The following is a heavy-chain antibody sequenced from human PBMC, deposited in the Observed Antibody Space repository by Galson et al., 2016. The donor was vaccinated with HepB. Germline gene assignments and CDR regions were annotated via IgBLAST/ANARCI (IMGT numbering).Heavy chain of an antibody. D-gene: IGHD1-26*01. CDR3: EGIGGCAGINYIDY. V-gene: IGHV2-70*11. CDR1: GFSLSTRGMC. Sequence: PALVKPTQTLTLTCTFSGFSLSTRGMCVSWIRQPPGKALEWLARIDWDDDKYYSTSLKTRLTISKDTSKNQVVRTMTNMDPVYTSTYYGEGIGGCAGINYIDYWGQGTLVTVSS. CDR2: IDWDDDK. J-gene: IGHJ4*02.